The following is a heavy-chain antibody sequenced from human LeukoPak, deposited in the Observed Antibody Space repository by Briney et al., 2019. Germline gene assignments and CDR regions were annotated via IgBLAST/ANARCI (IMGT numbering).Heavy chain of an antibody. D-gene: IGHD4-17*01. V-gene: IGHV1-69*13. CDR1: GGTFSSYA. J-gene: IGHJ6*02. Sequence: SVKVSCKASGGTFSSYAISWVRQAPGQGLEWMGGIIPIFGTANYAQKFQGRVTITADESTSTAYMELSSLRSEDTAVYYCARDRFSYGDYDYYYYGMDVWGQGTTVTVSS. CDR2: IIPIFGTA. CDR3: ARDRFSYGDYDYYYYGMDV.